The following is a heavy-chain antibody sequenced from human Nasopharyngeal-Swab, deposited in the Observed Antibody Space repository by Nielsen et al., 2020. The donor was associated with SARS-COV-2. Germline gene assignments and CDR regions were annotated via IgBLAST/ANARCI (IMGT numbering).Heavy chain of an antibody. CDR3: AAARGVWYGDYVLDY. D-gene: IGHD4-17*01. Sequence: SVKVSCKASGCTFTSSAVQWVRQARGQRLEWIGWIVVGSGNTNYAQKFQERVTITRDMSTSTAYMELSSLRSEDTAVYYCAAARGVWYGDYVLDYWGQGTLVTVSS. V-gene: IGHV1-58*01. CDR1: GCTFTSSA. J-gene: IGHJ4*02. CDR2: IVVGSGNT.